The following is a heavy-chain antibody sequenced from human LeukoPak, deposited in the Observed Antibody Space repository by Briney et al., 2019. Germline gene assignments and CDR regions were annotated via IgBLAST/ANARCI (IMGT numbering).Heavy chain of an antibody. D-gene: IGHD1-1*01. Sequence: GGSLRLSCAASGFSLCRFWMTWIRAAPGKGGEGVGHINEDGSQTNYIDSVTGRFTISRDNTKDSLYLQMNSLRAEDTAVYFCVRDVGYFHFDSWGQGILVTVSS. CDR1: GFSLCRFW. J-gene: IGHJ4*02. V-gene: IGHV3-7*01. CDR2: INEDGSQT. CDR3: VRDVGYFHFDS.